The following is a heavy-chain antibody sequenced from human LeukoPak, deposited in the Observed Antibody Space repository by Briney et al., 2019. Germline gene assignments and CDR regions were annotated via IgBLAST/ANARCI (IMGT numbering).Heavy chain of an antibody. Sequence: SETLSLTCAVSGGSLSGSKWWSWVRQPPGKGLEWIGEIVLAPTTTSTNYNPSLKSRVTISEDKSKNQFSLKLYSMTAADTAVYYCARGWGQGAFDIWGQGTMVTVSS. D-gene: IGHD3-16*01. CDR1: GGSLSGSKW. J-gene: IGHJ3*02. CDR3: ARGWGQGAFDI. CDR2: IVLAPTTTST. V-gene: IGHV4-4*02.